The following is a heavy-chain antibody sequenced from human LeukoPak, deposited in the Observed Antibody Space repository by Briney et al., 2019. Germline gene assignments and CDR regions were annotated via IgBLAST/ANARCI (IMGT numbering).Heavy chain of an antibody. CDR3: ARGSGSYRTYYYYGMDV. D-gene: IGHD1-26*01. CDR1: GYTFTSYG. J-gene: IGHJ6*02. V-gene: IGHV1-18*01. Sequence: ASVKVSCKASGYTFTSYGISWVRQAPGQGLEWMGWISAYNGNTNYAQKLQGRVTMTTDTSTSTAYMELSSLRSEDTAVYYCARGSGSYRTYYYYGMDVWGQGTTVTVSS. CDR2: ISAYNGNT.